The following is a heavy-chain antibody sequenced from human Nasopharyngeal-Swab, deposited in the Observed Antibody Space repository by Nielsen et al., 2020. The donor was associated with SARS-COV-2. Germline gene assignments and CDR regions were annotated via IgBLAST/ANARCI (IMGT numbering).Heavy chain of an antibody. V-gene: IGHV4-61*01. CDR1: GGSVSSGSYY. J-gene: IGHJ6*02. D-gene: IGHD3-3*01. CDR3: ASGRFLEWLLGYYGMDV. Sequence: SETLSLTCTVSGGSVSSGSYYWSWIRRPPGKGLEWIGYIYYSGSTNYNPSLKSRVTISVDTSKNQFSLKLSSVTAADTAVYYCASGRFLEWLLGYYGMDVWGQGTTVTVSS. CDR2: IYYSGST.